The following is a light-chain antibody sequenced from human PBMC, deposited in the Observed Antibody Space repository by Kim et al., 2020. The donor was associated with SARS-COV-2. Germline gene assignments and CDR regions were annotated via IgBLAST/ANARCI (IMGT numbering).Light chain of an antibody. CDR3: SSYTLSQTYL. Sequence: QSALTQPASVSGSPGQSITISCTGTSSDVGGHNTVSWYQQHPGKVPKVIIYNVNKRPSGVSNRISGSKSGNTASPTISGLQAEDEADYYCSSYTLSQTYLFGTGTQLTVL. V-gene: IGLV2-14*01. CDR1: SSDVGGHNT. J-gene: IGLJ1*01. CDR2: NVN.